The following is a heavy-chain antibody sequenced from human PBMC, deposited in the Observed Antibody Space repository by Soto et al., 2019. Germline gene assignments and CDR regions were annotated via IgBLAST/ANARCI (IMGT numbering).Heavy chain of an antibody. V-gene: IGHV4-59*08. D-gene: IGHD3-3*01. CDR2: MYYSGST. Sequence: QVQLQESGPGLVKPSETLSLTCTVSGGSISSYYWSWIRQPPGKGLEWIGYMYYSGSTNYNPSLKSRVPISVDTSKNQLSLKLSSVTAADTAVYYCASQFVLRYPFDPWGQGTLVTVSS. CDR1: GGSISSYY. CDR3: ASQFVLRYPFDP. J-gene: IGHJ5*02.